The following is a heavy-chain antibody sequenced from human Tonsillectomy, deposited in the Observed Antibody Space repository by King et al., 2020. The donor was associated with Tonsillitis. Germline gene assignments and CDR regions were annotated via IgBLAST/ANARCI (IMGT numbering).Heavy chain of an antibody. D-gene: IGHD3-22*01. V-gene: IGHV3-11*01. J-gene: IGHJ1*01. CDR3: ARRGFYDSSGYSVAAEYFQH. Sequence: VQLVESGGGLVKPGGSLRLSCAASGFTFSDYYMSWIRQAPGKGLEWVSYISSSSIIYYADSVKGRFTISRDNAKNSLYLQMNSLRAEDTAVYYCARRGFYDSSGYSVAAEYFQHWGQGTLVTVSS. CDR2: ISSSSII. CDR1: GFTFSDYY.